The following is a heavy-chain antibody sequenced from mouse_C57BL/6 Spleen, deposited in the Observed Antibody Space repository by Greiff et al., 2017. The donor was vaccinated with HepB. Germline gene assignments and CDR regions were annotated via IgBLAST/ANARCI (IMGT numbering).Heavy chain of an antibody. D-gene: IGHD1-1*01. V-gene: IGHV1-39*01. J-gene: IGHJ1*03. CDR2: INPNYGTT. Sequence: EVQLQQSGPELVKPGASVKISCKASGYSFTDYNMNWVKQSNGKSLEWIGVINPNYGTTSYNQKFKGKATLTVEQSSSTAYMQLNSLTSEDAAVYYCAREGTVVVSTWYFDVWGTGTTVTVSS. CDR3: AREGTVVVSTWYFDV. CDR1: GYSFTDYN.